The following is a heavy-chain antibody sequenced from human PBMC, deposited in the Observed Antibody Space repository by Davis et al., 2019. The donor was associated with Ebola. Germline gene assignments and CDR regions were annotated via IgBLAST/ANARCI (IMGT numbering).Heavy chain of an antibody. CDR3: ARTYCGDECFFRQFDY. CDR2: ISYDGSNT. CDR1: GFTFGDYS. J-gene: IGHJ4*02. D-gene: IGHD2-21*01. V-gene: IGHV3-30-3*01. Sequence: GESLKISCTGSGFTFGDYSMNWIRQAPGKGLEWVAVISYDGSNTYYADSVKGRFTISRDSSKNTLYLQMNSLRPEDTAVYYCARTYCGDECFFRQFDYWGQGTLVTVSS.